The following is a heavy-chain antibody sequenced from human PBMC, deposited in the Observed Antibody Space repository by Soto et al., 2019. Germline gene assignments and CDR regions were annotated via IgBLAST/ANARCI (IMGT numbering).Heavy chain of an antibody. J-gene: IGHJ4*02. CDR2: IIPIFGTA. Sequence: GASVKVSCKASGGTFSSYAISWVRQAPGQGLEWMGGIIPIFGTANYAQKFQGRVTVTADESTSTAYMELSSLRSEDTAVYYCARDRTSLPGSSYYFDYWGQGTLVTVSS. CDR1: GGTFSSYA. CDR3: ARDRTSLPGSSYYFDY. V-gene: IGHV1-69*13. D-gene: IGHD3-10*01.